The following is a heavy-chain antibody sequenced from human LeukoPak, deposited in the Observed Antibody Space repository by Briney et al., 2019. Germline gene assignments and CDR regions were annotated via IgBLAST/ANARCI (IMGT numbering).Heavy chain of an antibody. CDR3: ARRSGIAVAGAFDY. CDR1: GFTFSDSY. CDR2: ISNSGSSI. V-gene: IGHV3-11*01. D-gene: IGHD6-19*01. J-gene: IGHJ4*02. Sequence: GGSLRLSCAASGFTFSDSYMTWIRQAPGKGLEWVSYISNSGSSIYYADSVKGRFTTSRDNAKSSLYLQMNSLRAEDTAVYYCARRSGIAVAGAFDYWGQGTLVTVSS.